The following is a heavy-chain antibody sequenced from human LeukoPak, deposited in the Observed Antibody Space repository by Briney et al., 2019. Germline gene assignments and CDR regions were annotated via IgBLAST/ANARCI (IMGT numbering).Heavy chain of an antibody. CDR1: GGSIGSYY. D-gene: IGHD3-3*01. J-gene: IGHJ6*02. CDR3: ARVWGPASIFGVVNPTYYYYGMDV. V-gene: IGHV4-59*01. Sequence: PSETLSLTCTASGGSIGSYYWSWIRQPPGKGLEWIGYIYYSGSTNYNPSLKSRVTISVDTSKNQFSLKLSSVTAADTAVYYCARVWGPASIFGVVNPTYYYYGMDVWGQGTTVTVSS. CDR2: IYYSGST.